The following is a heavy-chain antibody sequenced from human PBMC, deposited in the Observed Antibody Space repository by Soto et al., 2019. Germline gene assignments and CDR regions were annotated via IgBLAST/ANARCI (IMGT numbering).Heavy chain of an antibody. CDR1: ADTLGGFT. D-gene: IGHD4-4*01. CDR3: ARDPSTVNKLIGVWFDP. J-gene: IGHJ5*02. CDR2: IKPISDTT. Sequence: SVKLSCKSPADTLGGFTINLVRQAPGQGLEWMGGIKPISDTTTYAHRFHGRVTFTADASTSTVYMELSSLRSEDTAMYYCARDPSTVNKLIGVWFDPWGQGTLVTVSS. V-gene: IGHV1-69*13.